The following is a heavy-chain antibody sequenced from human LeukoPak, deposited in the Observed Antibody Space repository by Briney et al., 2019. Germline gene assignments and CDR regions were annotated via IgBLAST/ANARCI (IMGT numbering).Heavy chain of an antibody. CDR1: GGSFSGYY. Sequence: TSETLSLTCAVYGGSFSGYYWSWIRQPPGKGLEWIGYIYYSGSTNYNPSLKSRVTISVDTSKNQFSLKLSSVTAADTAVYYCARSVLGGNSILFPDYWGQGTLVTVSS. J-gene: IGHJ4*02. CDR2: IYYSGST. V-gene: IGHV4-59*01. D-gene: IGHD4-23*01. CDR3: ARSVLGGNSILFPDY.